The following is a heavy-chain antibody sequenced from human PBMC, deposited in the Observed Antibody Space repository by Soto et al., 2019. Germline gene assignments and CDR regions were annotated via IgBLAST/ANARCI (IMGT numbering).Heavy chain of an antibody. Sequence: GGSLRLSCAASGLTLRTYTMNWVRQAPGKGLEWVSSISISSSDRYYADSVRGRFTISRDNAKNALYLQMNSLRADDTAVYFCVRGMNPLFGGQGTLVTVSS. CDR2: ISISSSDR. CDR1: GLTLRTYT. V-gene: IGHV3-21*06. J-gene: IGHJ4*01. CDR3: VRGMNPLF.